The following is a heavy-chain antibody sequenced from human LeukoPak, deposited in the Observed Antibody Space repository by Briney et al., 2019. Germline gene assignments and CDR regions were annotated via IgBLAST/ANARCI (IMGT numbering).Heavy chain of an antibody. CDR2: INPNSGGT. V-gene: IGHV1-2*02. D-gene: IGHD2-2*01. Sequence: ASVKVFCKASGYTFTGYYVHWVRQAPGQGLEWMGWINPNSGGTNYAQKFQGRVTMTRDTSISTAYMELSRLRSDDTAVYYCARVGCSSNSCPFQHWGQGTLVTVSS. CDR1: GYTFTGYY. J-gene: IGHJ1*01. CDR3: ARVGCSSNSCPFQH.